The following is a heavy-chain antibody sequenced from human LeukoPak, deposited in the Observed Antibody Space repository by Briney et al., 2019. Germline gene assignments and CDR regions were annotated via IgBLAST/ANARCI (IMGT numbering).Heavy chain of an antibody. D-gene: IGHD4-17*01. CDR3: ARDFGDHRIDY. Sequence: PSETLSLTCTVSGGSISGSNYYWGWVRQSPEKGLEWIESIIYSGTTHYDPSLRSRVTISVDTSKRQLSLKLSSVTAADTAVYYCARDFGDHRIDYWGQGTLVTVSS. J-gene: IGHJ4*02. CDR2: IIYSGTT. CDR1: GGSISGSNYY. V-gene: IGHV4-39*01.